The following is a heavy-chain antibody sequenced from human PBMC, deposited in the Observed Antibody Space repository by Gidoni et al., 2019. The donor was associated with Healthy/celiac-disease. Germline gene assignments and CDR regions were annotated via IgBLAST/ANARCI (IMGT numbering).Heavy chain of an antibody. Sequence: EVQLLESGGGLVQPGGSLRLSCAASGFTFSSYAMSWVRQAPGKGLEWVSAISGSGGSTYYADSVKGRFTISRDNSKNTLYLQMNSLRAEDTAVYYCAKDPYLGSLEWLTYFDYWGQGTLVTVSS. CDR1: GFTFSSYA. CDR3: AKDPYLGSLEWLTYFDY. V-gene: IGHV3-23*01. D-gene: IGHD3-3*01. CDR2: ISGSGGST. J-gene: IGHJ4*02.